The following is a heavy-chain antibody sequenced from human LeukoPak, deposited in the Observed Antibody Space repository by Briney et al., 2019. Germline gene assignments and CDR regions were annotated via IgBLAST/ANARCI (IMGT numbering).Heavy chain of an antibody. Sequence: GGSLRLSCAASGFTFSSYSMNWVRQAPGKGLEWVSSISSSSSYIYYADSVKGRFTISRDNAKNSLYLQMNSLRAEDTAVYYCARDFEWPGAFDIWGQGTMVTVSS. CDR2: ISSSSSYI. J-gene: IGHJ3*02. D-gene: IGHD3-3*01. CDR3: ARDFEWPGAFDI. V-gene: IGHV3-21*01. CDR1: GFTFSSYS.